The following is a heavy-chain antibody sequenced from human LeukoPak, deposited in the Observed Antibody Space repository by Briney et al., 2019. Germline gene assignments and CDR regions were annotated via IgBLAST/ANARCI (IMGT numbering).Heavy chain of an antibody. V-gene: IGHV1-46*01. CDR2: IDPTGGST. J-gene: IGHJ5*02. CDR1: GYIFTTYH. D-gene: IGHD3-10*01. CDR3: AASSITMASSRSSWFDP. Sequence: ASVKVSCTASGYIFTTYHIHWVRQAPGQGLEWMGIIDPTGGSTTYPQRFQGRVTMTRDTSTSTVYMELSSLRSEDTAVYYCAASSITMASSRSSWFDPWGQGTLVTVSS.